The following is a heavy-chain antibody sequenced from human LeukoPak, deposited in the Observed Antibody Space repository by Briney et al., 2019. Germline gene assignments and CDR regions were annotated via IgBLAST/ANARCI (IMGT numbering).Heavy chain of an antibody. J-gene: IGHJ4*02. V-gene: IGHV3-33*06. CDR2: IWYDGSNK. Sequence: PGGSLRLSCAASGFTFSSYGMRRVRQAPGKGLEWVAVIWYDGSNKYYADSVKGRFTISRDNSKNTLYLQMNSLRAEDTAVYYCAKDLTGYSSSWYGDYWGQGTLVTVSS. D-gene: IGHD6-13*01. CDR1: GFTFSSYG. CDR3: AKDLTGYSSSWYGDY.